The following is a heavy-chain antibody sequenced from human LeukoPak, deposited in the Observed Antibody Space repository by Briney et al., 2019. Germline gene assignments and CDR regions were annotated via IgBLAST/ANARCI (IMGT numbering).Heavy chain of an antibody. J-gene: IGHJ4*02. D-gene: IGHD3-22*01. Sequence: GGSLRLSCEASAFTFSSYSMNWVRQAPGKGLEWVSSISSSSIYIYYSDSVKGRFTISRDNAGNSLYLQMNSLRAEDTAVYYCARETNTSDSSGYIRADVRRDDYWGQGTLVTVSS. CDR3: ARETNTSDSSGYIRADVRRDDY. V-gene: IGHV3-21*01. CDR1: AFTFSSYS. CDR2: ISSSSIYI.